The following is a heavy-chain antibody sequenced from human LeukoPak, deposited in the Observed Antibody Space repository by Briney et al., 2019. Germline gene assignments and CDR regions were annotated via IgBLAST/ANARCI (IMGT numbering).Heavy chain of an antibody. Sequence: GESLKISCKGSGYSFTNYWIGWVRQMPGKGLEWMGIIYPGDSDTRYSPSFQGQVTISADKSISTAYLQWSSLKASDTAMYYCARHVGDSSGYYYVDYYYMDVWGKGTTVTVSS. CDR2: IYPGDSDT. CDR1: GYSFTNYW. D-gene: IGHD3-22*01. CDR3: ARHVGDSSGYYYVDYYYMDV. J-gene: IGHJ6*03. V-gene: IGHV5-51*01.